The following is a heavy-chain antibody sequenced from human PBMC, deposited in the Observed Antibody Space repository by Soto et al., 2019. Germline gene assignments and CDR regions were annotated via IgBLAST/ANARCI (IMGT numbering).Heavy chain of an antibody. J-gene: IGHJ4*02. Sequence: SGTLSLACAVSGGCIRTADYYWNWIREPPGKGLEWIGYIYYSGNTYYIPSLKSRVTISVDTSKNQISLKLNSVTAADTAVYYCARGIYSTSSFFDSWGQGTLVTVSS. CDR1: GGCIRTADYY. CDR2: IYYSGNT. D-gene: IGHD6-6*01. V-gene: IGHV4-30-4*01. CDR3: ARGIYSTSSFFDS.